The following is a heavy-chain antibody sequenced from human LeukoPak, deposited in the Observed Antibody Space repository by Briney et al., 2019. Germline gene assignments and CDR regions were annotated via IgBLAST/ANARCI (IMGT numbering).Heavy chain of an antibody. CDR2: INHSGST. J-gene: IGHJ4*02. Sequence: SETLSLTCAVYGGSFSGYYWSWIRQPPGKGLEWIGEINHSGSTNYNPSLKSRVTMSVDTSKNQFSLKLSSVAAADTAVYYCARGATLSEWDYWGQGTLVTVSS. V-gene: IGHV4-34*01. CDR1: GGSFSGYY. CDR3: ARGATLSEWDY. D-gene: IGHD3-3*01.